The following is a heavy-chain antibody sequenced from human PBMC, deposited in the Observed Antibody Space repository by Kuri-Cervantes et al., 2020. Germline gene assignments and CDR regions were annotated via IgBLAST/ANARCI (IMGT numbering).Heavy chain of an antibody. J-gene: IGHJ4*02. CDR1: GYSFTDHF. Sequence: ASVKVSCKTSGYSFTDHFIHWVRQAPGQGLEWMGWTNPSSGGAKLAQKFQGRVTMTRDTSISTAYMELSRLRSDDTAVYYCARDPAPLQFLEWGQGTLVTVSS. CDR3: ARDPAPLQFLE. V-gene: IGHV1-2*02. D-gene: IGHD3-3*01. CDR2: TNPSSGGA.